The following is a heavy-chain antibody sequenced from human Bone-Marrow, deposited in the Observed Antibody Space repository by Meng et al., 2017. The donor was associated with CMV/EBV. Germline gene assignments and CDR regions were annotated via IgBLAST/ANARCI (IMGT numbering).Heavy chain of an antibody. CDR3: ARLPAVLRYFDWLSFPSSGDGMDV. J-gene: IGHJ6*02. Sequence: GGSLRLSCKGSGYNFTNFWIAWVRQMAGKGLEWMGIIYPGDSDTRYSPSFQGQVTISADKSISTAYLQWSSLKASDTAMYYCARLPAVLRYFDWLSFPSSGDGMDVWGQGTTVTVSS. D-gene: IGHD3-9*01. V-gene: IGHV5-51*01. CDR2: IYPGDSDT. CDR1: GYNFTNFW.